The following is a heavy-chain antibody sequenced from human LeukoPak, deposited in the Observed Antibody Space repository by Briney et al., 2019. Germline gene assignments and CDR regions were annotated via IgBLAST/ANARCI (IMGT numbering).Heavy chain of an antibody. Sequence: PSETLSLTRTVSGGSVSSGSYYWSWIRQPAGQRLEWIGHIYASGSTNYNPSLKSRVTISVDTSKSHISLKLSSVTAADTAVYYCARDNAEYSGYDDLFDYWGQGTLVTVSS. D-gene: IGHD5-12*01. J-gene: IGHJ4*02. CDR3: ARDNAEYSGYDDLFDY. V-gene: IGHV4-61*09. CDR1: GGSVSSGSYY. CDR2: IYASGST.